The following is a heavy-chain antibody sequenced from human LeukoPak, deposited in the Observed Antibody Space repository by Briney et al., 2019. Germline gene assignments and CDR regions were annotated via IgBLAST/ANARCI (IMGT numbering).Heavy chain of an antibody. CDR1: GFTVSSNY. D-gene: IGHD3-10*01. CDR2: IYSGGST. J-gene: IGHJ5*02. CDR3: ARDGSQLWFGELLYNWFDP. V-gene: IGHV3-66*01. Sequence: GGSLRLSCAASGFTVSSNYMSWVRQAPGKGLEWVSVIYSGGSTYYADSVKGRFTISRDNSKNTLYLQMNSLRAEDTALYYCARDGSQLWFGELLYNWFDPWGQGTLVTVSS.